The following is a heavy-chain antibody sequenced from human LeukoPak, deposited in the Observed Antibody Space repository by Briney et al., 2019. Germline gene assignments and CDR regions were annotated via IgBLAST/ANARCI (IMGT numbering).Heavy chain of an antibody. Sequence: GASVKVSCKASGYTFTGYYMHWVRQAPGQGLEWMGWISAYNGNTNYAQKLQGRVTMTTDTSTSTAYMELRSLRSDDTAVYYCARAEWELIDYWGQGTLVTVSS. J-gene: IGHJ4*02. CDR1: GYTFTGYY. V-gene: IGHV1-18*04. D-gene: IGHD1-26*01. CDR3: ARAEWELIDY. CDR2: ISAYNGNT.